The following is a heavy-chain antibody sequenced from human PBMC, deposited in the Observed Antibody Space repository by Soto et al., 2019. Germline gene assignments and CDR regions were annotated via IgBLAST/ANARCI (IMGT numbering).Heavy chain of an antibody. D-gene: IGHD1-26*01. CDR1: GGTFSTYV. Sequence: QVQLVQSGAEVKKPGSSVKVSCKASGGTFSTYVISWVRQAPGQGLEWMGRVIPMSGSSNYAQKAQGRVTITPDKDTSIAYMEVRSLRSEDTAVYYCARGRPRSGPPFYYYGLDVWGQGTTVIVSS. CDR3: ARGRPRSGPPFYYYGLDV. CDR2: VIPMSGSS. V-gene: IGHV1-69*06. J-gene: IGHJ6*02.